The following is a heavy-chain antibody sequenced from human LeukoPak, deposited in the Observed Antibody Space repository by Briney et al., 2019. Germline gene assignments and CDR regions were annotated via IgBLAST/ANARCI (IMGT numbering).Heavy chain of an antibody. D-gene: IGHD3-3*01. CDR2: IYYSGST. V-gene: IGHV4-30-4*08. Sequence: SETLSLTCTVSGGSISSGDYYWSWIRQPPGKGLEWIGYIYYSGSTYYNPSLKSRVTISVDTSKNQFSLKLSSVTAADTAVYYCAREQYDFWSGYYKGLDYWGQGTLVTVSS. CDR1: GGSISSGDYY. J-gene: IGHJ4*02. CDR3: AREQYDFWSGYYKGLDY.